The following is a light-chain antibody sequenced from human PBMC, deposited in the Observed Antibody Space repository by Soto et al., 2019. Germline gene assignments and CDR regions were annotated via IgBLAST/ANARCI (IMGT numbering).Light chain of an antibody. Sequence: QSALTQPASVSGSAGQSITLSCTRTSSEIGGYDYVSWYQRHPGKAPKLIIYDVNNRPSGVSNRFSGSKSGNTASLTISGLQAEDEADYYCTSYASGSSHVVFGGGTKVTVL. CDR1: SSEIGGYDY. CDR3: TSYASGSSHVV. V-gene: IGLV2-14*01. J-gene: IGLJ2*01. CDR2: DVN.